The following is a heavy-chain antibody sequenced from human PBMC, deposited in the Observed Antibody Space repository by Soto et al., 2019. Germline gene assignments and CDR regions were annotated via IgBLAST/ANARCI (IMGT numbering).Heavy chain of an antibody. CDR3: TRGASWYDY. Sequence: QVQLVQSGAEVRKPGASVNVSCKTFGYSFTNHFVNWIRQAHGEGLEWMGWISPISGATSYAQRFQVRVTMTMDKSNSTIAVERKRLKSDDTAVYYCTRGASWYDYWGQGTPVTVS. D-gene: IGHD6-13*01. CDR1: GYSFTNHF. CDR2: ISPISGAT. V-gene: IGHV1-2*02. J-gene: IGHJ4*02.